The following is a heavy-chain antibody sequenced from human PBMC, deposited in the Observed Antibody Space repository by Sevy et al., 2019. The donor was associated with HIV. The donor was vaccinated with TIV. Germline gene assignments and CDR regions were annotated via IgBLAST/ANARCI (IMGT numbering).Heavy chain of an antibody. J-gene: IGHJ3*02. CDR2: ISGSDGAT. D-gene: IGHD2-2*01. Sequence: GGSLRLSCAASGFSFISYAMNWVRQAPGKGLEWVSAISGSDGATYYADSVKGRFSISRDNSKNTLYLQMDSLRAEDTAVYYCARRDCTITSCHRGDAFDIWGQGTMVTVSS. CDR3: ARRDCTITSCHRGDAFDI. CDR1: GFSFISYA. V-gene: IGHV3-23*01.